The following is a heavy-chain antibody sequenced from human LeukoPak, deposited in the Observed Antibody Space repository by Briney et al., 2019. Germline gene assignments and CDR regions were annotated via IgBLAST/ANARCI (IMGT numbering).Heavy chain of an antibody. CDR3: ARGIAGRDGYNWGDNWFDP. CDR1: GGSISSGGYS. V-gene: IGHV4-30-2*01. J-gene: IGHJ5*02. Sequence: SEPLSLTCAVSGGSISSGGYSWSWIRQPPGKGLEWIGYIYHSGSTYYNPSLKSRVTISVDRSKNQFSLKLSSVTAADTAVYYCARGIAGRDGYNWGDNWFDPWGQGTLVTVSS. D-gene: IGHD5-24*01. CDR2: IYHSGST.